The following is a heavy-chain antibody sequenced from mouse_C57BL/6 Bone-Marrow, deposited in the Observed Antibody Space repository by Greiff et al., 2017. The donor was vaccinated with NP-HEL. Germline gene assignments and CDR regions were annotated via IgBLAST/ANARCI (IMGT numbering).Heavy chain of an antibody. D-gene: IGHD4-1*02. CDR3: ARANWDGFFAY. J-gene: IGHJ3*01. CDR2: ISYSGST. CDR1: GYSITSGYD. Sequence: EVQLQESGPGMVKPSQSLSLTCTVTGYSITSGYDWHWIRHFPGNKLEWMGYISYSGSTNYNPSLKSRISITHDTSKNHFFLKLNSVTTEDTATYYCARANWDGFFAYWGQGTLVTVSA. V-gene: IGHV3-1*01.